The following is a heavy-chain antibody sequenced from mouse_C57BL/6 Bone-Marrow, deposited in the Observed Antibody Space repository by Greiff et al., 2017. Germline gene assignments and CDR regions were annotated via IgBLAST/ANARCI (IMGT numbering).Heavy chain of an antibody. CDR2: IDPSDSYT. D-gene: IGHD1-1*01. CDR1: GYTFTSYW. Sequence: QVHVKQPGAVLVKPGASVKLSCKASGYTFTSYWMQWVKQRPGQGLEWIGEIDPSDSYTNYNQKFKGKATLTVDTSSSTAYMQLSSLTSEDSAVYYCARHTVVDYWGQGTTLTVSS. CDR3: ARHTVVDY. V-gene: IGHV1-50*01. J-gene: IGHJ2*01.